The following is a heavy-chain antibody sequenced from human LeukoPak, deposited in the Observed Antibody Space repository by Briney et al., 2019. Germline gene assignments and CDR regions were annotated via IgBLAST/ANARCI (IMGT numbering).Heavy chain of an antibody. CDR2: IYTTGST. J-gene: IGHJ4*02. D-gene: IGHD4/OR15-4a*01. CDR1: GDSISSLL. V-gene: IGHV4-4*07. Sequence: SETLSHTLTFSGDSISSLLWSCIRQPAGKGLEWIGRIYTTGSTNYNPSLKSRVTMSVDTSKNHFSLKLTSVTAADTAVYYCASGEVACAKQRGFDFWGQGTLVTVSS. CDR3: ASGEVACAKQRGFDF.